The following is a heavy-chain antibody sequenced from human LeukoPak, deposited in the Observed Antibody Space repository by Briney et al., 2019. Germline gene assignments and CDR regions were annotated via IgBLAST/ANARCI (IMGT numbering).Heavy chain of an antibody. CDR3: ARTYCSSTSCANWFDP. D-gene: IGHD2-2*01. J-gene: IGHJ5*02. CDR1: GFTFSSYS. Sequence: GGSLRLSCAASGFTFSSYSMNWVRQAPGKGLERVSSISTSSSYIYYADSVKGRFTISRDNAKNSLYLQMNSLRAEDTAVYYCARTYCSSTSCANWFDPWGQGTLVTVSS. V-gene: IGHV3-21*01. CDR2: ISTSSSYI.